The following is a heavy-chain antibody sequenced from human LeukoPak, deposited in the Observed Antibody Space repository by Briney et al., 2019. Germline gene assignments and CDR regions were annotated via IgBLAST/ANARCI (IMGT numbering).Heavy chain of an antibody. Sequence: PGGSLRLSCAASGLIVSSNYMSWVRQAPGKGLEWVSSISSSSSYIYYADSVKGRFTISRDNAKNSLYLQMNSLRAEDTAVYYCAKQWGIRYFDWLLSPYYYYMDVWGKGTTVTISS. CDR2: ISSSSSYI. CDR1: GLIVSSNY. V-gene: IGHV3-21*01. CDR3: AKQWGIRYFDWLLSPYYYYMDV. J-gene: IGHJ6*03. D-gene: IGHD3-9*01.